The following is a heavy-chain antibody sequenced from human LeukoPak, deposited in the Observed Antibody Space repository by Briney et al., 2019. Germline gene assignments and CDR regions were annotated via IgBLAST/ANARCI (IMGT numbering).Heavy chain of an antibody. Sequence: PSETLSLTCTVSGGSISSYYWSWIRQPAGKGLEWIGRIYTSGSTNYNPSLKSRVTMSVDTSKNQFSLKLSSVTVADTAVYYCARGRNIAAAGTAGDYFDYWGQGTLVTVSS. D-gene: IGHD6-13*01. CDR2: IYTSGST. V-gene: IGHV4-4*07. J-gene: IGHJ4*02. CDR3: ARGRNIAAAGTAGDYFDY. CDR1: GGSISSYY.